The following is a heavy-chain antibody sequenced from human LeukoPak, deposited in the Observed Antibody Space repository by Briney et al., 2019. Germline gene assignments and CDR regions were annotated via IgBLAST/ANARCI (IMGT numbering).Heavy chain of an antibody. V-gene: IGHV4-4*02. Sequence: SETLSLTCTVSGGSISSSNWWSWVRQPPGKGLEWIGEIYHSGSTNYNPSLKSRVTISVDTSKNQFSLKLSSVTAADTAVYYCARRPRDGYNSGYYYGMDVWGQGTTVTVSS. CDR2: IYHSGST. J-gene: IGHJ6*02. D-gene: IGHD5-24*01. CDR3: ARRPRDGYNSGYYYGMDV. CDR1: GGSISSSNW.